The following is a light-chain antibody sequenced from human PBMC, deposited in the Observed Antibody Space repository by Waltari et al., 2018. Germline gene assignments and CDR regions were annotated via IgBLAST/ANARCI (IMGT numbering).Light chain of an antibody. CDR3: QQRGSWPLT. CDR2: NAS. J-gene: IGKJ4*01. CDR1: QSISTY. V-gene: IGKV3-11*01. Sequence: EIVLTQSPATLSLSPGERATFSCRASQSISTYLAWYQQKPGQAPSLLMDNASNRTTGIPARFSGSGTGTDFTLTVSSLEPEDFAVYYCQQRGSWPLTFGGGTKVEIK.